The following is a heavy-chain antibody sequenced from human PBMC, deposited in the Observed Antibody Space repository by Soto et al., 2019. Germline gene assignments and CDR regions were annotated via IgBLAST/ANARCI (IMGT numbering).Heavy chain of an antibody. CDR3: ARVPDDYSNCSLDY. Sequence: QVQLVQSGAEVKKPGSSVKVSCKASGGTFSSYTISWVRQAPGQGLEWMGRIIPILGIANYAQKFQGRVTITADKSTSTAYMELSSLRSEDTAVYYCARVPDDYSNCSLDYWGQGTLVTVSS. CDR1: GGTFSSYT. V-gene: IGHV1-69*02. CDR2: IIPILGIA. D-gene: IGHD4-4*01. J-gene: IGHJ4*02.